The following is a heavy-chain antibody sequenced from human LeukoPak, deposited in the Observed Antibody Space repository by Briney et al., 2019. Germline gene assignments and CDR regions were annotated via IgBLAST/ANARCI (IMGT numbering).Heavy chain of an antibody. Sequence: SETLSLTCAVYGGSFSGYYWSWIRQPPGKGLEWIGGINHSGSTNYNPSLKSRVTISVDTSKNQFSLKLSSVTAADTAVYYCARHVPYYYDSSGFSPFDYWGQGALVTVSS. V-gene: IGHV4-34*01. CDR2: INHSGST. CDR3: ARHVPYYYDSSGFSPFDY. CDR1: GGSFSGYY. D-gene: IGHD3-22*01. J-gene: IGHJ4*02.